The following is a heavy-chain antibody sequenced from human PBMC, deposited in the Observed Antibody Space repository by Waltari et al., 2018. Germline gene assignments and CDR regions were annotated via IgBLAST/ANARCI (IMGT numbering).Heavy chain of an antibody. CDR1: GGTFSRYA. CDR3: AWGPYGDYAGVPYYFDY. Sequence: QVQLVQSGAEVKKPGSSVKVSCKASGGTFSRYAISWVRQALGQGLEWMGGIIPIFGTANYAQRFQGRVTITADKSTSTAYMELGSLRSEDTAVYYCAWGPYGDYAGVPYYFDYWGLGTLVTVSS. V-gene: IGHV1-69*06. J-gene: IGHJ4*02. CDR2: IIPIFGTA. D-gene: IGHD4-17*01.